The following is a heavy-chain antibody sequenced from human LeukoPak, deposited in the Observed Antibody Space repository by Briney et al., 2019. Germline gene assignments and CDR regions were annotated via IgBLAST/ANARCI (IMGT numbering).Heavy chain of an antibody. CDR3: ATDIYPANSGWYY. CDR1: GFTFSSSA. Sequence: GGSLRLSCAASGFTFSSSAMSWVRQVPGKGLEWVSGISASGGSTSYADSVRGRFTISRDNSKNTLYVQMNSLRAEDTAMYYCATDIYPANSGWYYWSQGNLVTVSS. CDR2: ISASGGST. D-gene: IGHD6-19*01. J-gene: IGHJ4*02. V-gene: IGHV3-23*01.